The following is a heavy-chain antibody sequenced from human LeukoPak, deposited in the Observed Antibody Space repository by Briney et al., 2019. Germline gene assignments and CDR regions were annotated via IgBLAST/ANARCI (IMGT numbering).Heavy chain of an antibody. Sequence: GGSLRLSCAASGFTVSSNYMSWVRQAPGKGLEWVSVIYSGGSTYYADSVKGRFTISRHNSKNTLYLQMNSLRAEDTAVYYCARGFDTYYYYGMDVWGQGTTVTVSS. CDR3: ARGFDTYYYYGMDV. J-gene: IGHJ6*02. CDR2: IYSGGST. V-gene: IGHV3-53*04. CDR1: GFTVSSNY.